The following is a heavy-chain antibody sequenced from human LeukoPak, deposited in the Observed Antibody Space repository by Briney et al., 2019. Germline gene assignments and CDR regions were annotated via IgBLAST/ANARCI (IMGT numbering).Heavy chain of an antibody. CDR3: ARDKGYGSDY. CDR1: GFTFSDHR. CDR2: IKQDGSQK. D-gene: IGHD3-10*01. J-gene: IGHJ4*02. Sequence: PGGSLRLSCEASGFTFSDHRMNWVRQAPGKGLEWVACIKQDGSQKDYVDSVKGRFTISRDNAKNSLYLQMSSLRAEDTAMYYRARDKGYGSDYWGPGVQVTVSS. V-gene: IGHV3-7*01.